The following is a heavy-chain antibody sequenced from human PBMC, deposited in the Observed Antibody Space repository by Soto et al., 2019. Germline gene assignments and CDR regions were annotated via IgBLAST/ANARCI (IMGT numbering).Heavy chain of an antibody. J-gene: IGHJ4*02. CDR3: ASGSWYSDGLDY. CDR1: GDSVSSNSAA. Sequence: SQTLSLTFAISGDSVSSNSAAWNWIRQSPSRGLEWLGRTYYRSKWYNDYAVSVKSRITINPDTFKNQFSLQLNSVTPEDTAVYYCASGSWYSDGLDYWGQGTLVTVSS. D-gene: IGHD6-13*01. V-gene: IGHV6-1*01. CDR2: TYYRSKWYN.